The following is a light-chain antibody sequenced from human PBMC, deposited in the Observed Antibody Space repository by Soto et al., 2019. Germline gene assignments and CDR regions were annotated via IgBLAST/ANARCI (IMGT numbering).Light chain of an antibody. CDR2: KAS. V-gene: IGKV1-5*03. J-gene: IGKJ1*01. CDR1: QSIRSW. CDR3: QQYNSYLWT. Sequence: DIQMTQSPSTLSASVGDRVTITCRASQSIRSWLAWYQQKPVKGPNRLIYKASSLVTVVPSRFSGSGSGTEFTLAISTLLTDDFATYYCQQYNSYLWTFGQWTKVEIK.